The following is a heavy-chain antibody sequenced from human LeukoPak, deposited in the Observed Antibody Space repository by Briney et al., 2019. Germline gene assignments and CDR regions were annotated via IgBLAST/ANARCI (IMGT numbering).Heavy chain of an antibody. J-gene: IGHJ6*03. CDR1: GYTFTSYD. V-gene: IGHV1-8*01. CDR3: ARGDAYSSPFYYMDV. Sequence: ASVKVSCKASGYTFTSYDINWVRQATGQGLEWMGWMNPNSGNTGYAQKFQGRVTTTRNTSISTAYMELSSLRSEDTAVYYCARGDAYSSPFYYMDVWGKGTTVTVSS. CDR2: MNPNSGNT. D-gene: IGHD3-16*01.